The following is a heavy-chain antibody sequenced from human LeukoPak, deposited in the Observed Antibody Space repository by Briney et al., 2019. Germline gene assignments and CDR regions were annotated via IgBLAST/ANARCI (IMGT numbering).Heavy chain of an antibody. J-gene: IGHJ4*02. V-gene: IGHV3-74*01. CDR1: GFTCSSYW. CDR3: AREWSGSYYSRSFDY. CDR2: INSDGSST. Sequence: GGSLRLSCAASGFTCSSYWMHWVRQAPGKGLVWVSRINSDGSSTSYADSVKGRFTISRDNAKNTLYLQMNRLRAEDTAVYYCAREWSGSYYSRSFDYWGQGTLVTVSS. D-gene: IGHD1-26*01.